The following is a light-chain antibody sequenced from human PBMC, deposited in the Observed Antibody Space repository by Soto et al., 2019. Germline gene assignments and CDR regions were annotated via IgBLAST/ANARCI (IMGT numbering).Light chain of an antibody. V-gene: IGLV4-69*01. CDR2: LNSDGSH. Sequence: QPVLTQSPSASASLGASVKLTCTLSSGHSSYAIAWHQQQPEKGPRYLMKLNSDGSHSKGDGIPDRFSGSSSGAERYLTISSLQSEDEADYYCQTWGTGIYVVFGGGTKLTV. CDR1: SGHSSYA. J-gene: IGLJ2*01. CDR3: QTWGTGIYVV.